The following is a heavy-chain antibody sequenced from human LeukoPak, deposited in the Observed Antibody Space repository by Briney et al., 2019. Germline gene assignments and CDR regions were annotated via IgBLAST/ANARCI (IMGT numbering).Heavy chain of an antibody. CDR2: IYYSGST. D-gene: IGHD3-22*01. Sequence: PSETLSLTCTVSGGSISSYYWSWIRQPPGKGLEWIGYIYYSGSTNYNPSLKSRVTISVDTSKNQFSLKLSSVTAADTAVYYCARETYYYDSSGYYERSHAFDIWGQGTMVTVSS. J-gene: IGHJ3*02. CDR3: ARETYYYDSSGYYERSHAFDI. V-gene: IGHV4-59*01. CDR1: GGSISSYY.